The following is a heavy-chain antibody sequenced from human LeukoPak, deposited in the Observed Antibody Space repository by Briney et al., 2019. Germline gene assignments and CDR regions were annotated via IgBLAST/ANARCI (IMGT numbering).Heavy chain of an antibody. CDR1: EFTFNSYG. J-gene: IGHJ3*01. CDR2: ISHDGNDQ. D-gene: IGHD2-2*01. Sequence: GGSLRLSCAASEFTFNSYGMHWVRQAPGKGLEWVAVISHDGNDQYYGDSVKGRFTISRDNSKNALYLQMNSLRLEDTAVYYCARDRDCSRTSCFNAFDVWGQGTMAIVSS. CDR3: ARDRDCSRTSCFNAFDV. V-gene: IGHV3-30*03.